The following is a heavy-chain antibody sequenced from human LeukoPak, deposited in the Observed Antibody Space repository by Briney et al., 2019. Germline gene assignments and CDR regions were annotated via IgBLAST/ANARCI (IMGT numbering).Heavy chain of an antibody. Sequence: SETLSLTCAVSGDSISSDGYSWTWIRQPPGKGLEWIGYIYYSGSTYYNPSLKSRVTISVDTSKNQFSLKLSSVTAADTAVYYCASLPRIVGARGGYYYYYMDVWGKGTTVTVSS. V-gene: IGHV4-30-2*03. CDR2: IYYSGST. CDR3: ASLPRIVGARGGYYYYYMDV. CDR1: GDSISSDGYS. J-gene: IGHJ6*03. D-gene: IGHD1-26*01.